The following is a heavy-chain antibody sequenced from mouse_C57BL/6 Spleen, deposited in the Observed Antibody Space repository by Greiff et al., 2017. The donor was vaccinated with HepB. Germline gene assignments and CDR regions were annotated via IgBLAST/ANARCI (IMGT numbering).Heavy chain of an antibody. CDR1: GYSFTGYY. CDR3: ARYYYDYDNFDY. CDR2: INPSTGGT. V-gene: IGHV1-42*01. J-gene: IGHJ2*01. Sequence: EVQLKESGPELVKPGASVKISCKASGYSFTGYYMNWVKQSPEKSLEWIGEINPSTGGTTYNQKFKAKATLTVDKSSSTAYMQLKSLTSEDSAVYYCARYYYDYDNFDYWGQGTTLTVSS. D-gene: IGHD2-4*01.